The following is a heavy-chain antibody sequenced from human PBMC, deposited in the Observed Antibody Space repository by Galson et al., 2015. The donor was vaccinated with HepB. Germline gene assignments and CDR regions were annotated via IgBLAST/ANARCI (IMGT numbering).Heavy chain of an antibody. V-gene: IGHV1-2*02. CDR1: GYTFTGYY. CDR2: INPNSGGT. J-gene: IGHJ4*02. CDR3: AREGVEQQFSSFQGHGY. Sequence: QSGAEVKKPGESLKISCKASGYTFTGYYMHWVRQAPGQGLEWMGWINPNSGGTNYAQKFQGRVTMTRDTSISTAYMELSRLRSDDTAVYYCAREGVEQQFSSFQGHGYWGQGTLVTVSS. D-gene: IGHD6-13*01.